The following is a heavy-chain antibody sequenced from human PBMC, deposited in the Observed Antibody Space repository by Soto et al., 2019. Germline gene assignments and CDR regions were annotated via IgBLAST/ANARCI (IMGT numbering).Heavy chain of an antibody. J-gene: IGHJ6*02. CDR3: ARDNWDQYYYYYYGMDV. D-gene: IGHD1-1*01. Sequence: SETLSLTCAVYGGSFSGYYWSWIRQPPGKGLEWIGEINHSGSTNYNPSLKSRVTISVDTSKNQFSLKLSSVTAADTAVYYCARDNWDQYYYYYYGMDVWGQGTTVTVSS. CDR1: GGSFSGYY. CDR2: INHSGST. V-gene: IGHV4-34*01.